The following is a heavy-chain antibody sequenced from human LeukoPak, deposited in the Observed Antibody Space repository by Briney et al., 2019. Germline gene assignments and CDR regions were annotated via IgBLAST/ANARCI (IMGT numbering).Heavy chain of an antibody. V-gene: IGHV3-30*02. CDR3: AQDIRTEQVPGLGPGS. Sequence: GGSLRLSCAASGFSFSNYGVHWVRQAPGKGLEWVTFMQYDGSVEFYADSVMGRFTISKDNSKNTVYLQMNSLRTEDTAVYFCAQDIRTEQVPGLGPGSWGQGTLVTVSS. CDR2: MQYDGSVE. D-gene: IGHD2-21*01. J-gene: IGHJ5*02. CDR1: GFSFSNYG.